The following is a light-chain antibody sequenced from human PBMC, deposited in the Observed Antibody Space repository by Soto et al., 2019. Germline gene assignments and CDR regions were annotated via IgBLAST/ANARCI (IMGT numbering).Light chain of an antibody. CDR3: QQYGSYSSFT. J-gene: IGKJ2*01. Sequence: DIRMTQSPSTLSASVGDRVTITCRASQSISSWLAWYQQKPGKAPKVLIYDASSLESGVPSRFSGSGSGTEFTLTISSLQPDDSATYYCQQYGSYSSFTFGQGTKLEIK. CDR1: QSISSW. V-gene: IGKV1-5*01. CDR2: DAS.